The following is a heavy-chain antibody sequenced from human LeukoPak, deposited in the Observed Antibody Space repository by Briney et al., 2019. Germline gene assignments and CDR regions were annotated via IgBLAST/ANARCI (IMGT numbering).Heavy chain of an antibody. Sequence: ASVKVSCKASGYTFTGYYMHWVRQAPGQGLEWMGWINPNSGGTNYAQKLQGRVTMTTDTSTSTAYMELRSLRSDDTAVYYCAREGLRRGSCPFDYWGQGTLVTVSS. CDR1: GYTFTGYY. J-gene: IGHJ4*02. V-gene: IGHV1-2*02. CDR3: AREGLRRGSCPFDY. D-gene: IGHD1-26*01. CDR2: INPNSGGT.